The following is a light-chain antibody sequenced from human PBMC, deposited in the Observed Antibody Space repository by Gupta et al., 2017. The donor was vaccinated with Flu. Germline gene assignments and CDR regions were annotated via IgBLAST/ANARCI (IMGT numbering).Light chain of an antibody. J-gene: IGLJ3*02. CDR1: NIGSKR. Sequence: SYDLTQPSSVSVAPGGTATLTCGGDNIGSKRVDWYQQRPGQAPVLVVYDDSDRPSGVPDRFSGSNSGNTATLSISRVEAGDEAAYYCQVWDTTSDHPVFGGGTKLTVL. CDR2: DDS. V-gene: IGLV3-21*02. CDR3: QVWDTTSDHPV.